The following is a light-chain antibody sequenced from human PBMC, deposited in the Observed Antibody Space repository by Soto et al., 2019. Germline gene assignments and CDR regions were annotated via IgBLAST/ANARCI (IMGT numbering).Light chain of an antibody. CDR2: DAS. Sequence: EVVLTQSPATLSLSPGETATLSCRASQSVSSYLAWYQQKPGQAPRLLIYDASKTATGIPARFSGSGSGTDFTLTISSLEPEDFAVYYCQQRSGWPPSLTFGGRTKVEIK. CDR1: QSVSSY. V-gene: IGKV3-11*01. J-gene: IGKJ4*01. CDR3: QQRSGWPPSLT.